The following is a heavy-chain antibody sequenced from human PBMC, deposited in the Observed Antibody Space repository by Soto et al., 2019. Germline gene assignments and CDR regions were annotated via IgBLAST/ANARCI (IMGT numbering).Heavy chain of an antibody. Sequence: QVLLLQSGSEVKKPGSSVKVSCKASGDAFQSYAIHWVRQAPGQGLEYMGRIIPSYDRTKYAQKFQGRLKGAADMYTSTVYMELSSLRSEDTAVYYCARDPTNDYGDDTFDYWGQGTKVIVSS. CDR3: ARDPTNDYGDDTFDY. CDR2: IIPSYDRT. D-gene: IGHD4-17*01. CDR1: GDAFQSYA. V-gene: IGHV1-69*06. J-gene: IGHJ4*02.